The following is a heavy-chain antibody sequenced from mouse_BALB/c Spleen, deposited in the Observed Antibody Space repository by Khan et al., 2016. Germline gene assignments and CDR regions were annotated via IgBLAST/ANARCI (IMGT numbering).Heavy chain of an antibody. Sequence: QVQLKESGPGLVQPSQSLSITCTVSGFSLTSYGVHWVRQSPGKGLEWLGVIWSGGSTDYNAAFISRLSSRMDKSKRQDFLKMNSLQDNDTAIYDGTRTYYGRSDYYAMDYWGQGTSVTVSS. D-gene: IGHD1-1*01. CDR2: IWSGGST. V-gene: IGHV2-2*02. CDR3: TRTYYGRSDYYAMDY. J-gene: IGHJ4*01. CDR1: GFSLTSYG.